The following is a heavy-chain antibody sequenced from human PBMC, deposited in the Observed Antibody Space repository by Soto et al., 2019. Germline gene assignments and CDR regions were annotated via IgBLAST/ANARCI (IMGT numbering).Heavy chain of an antibody. V-gene: IGHV4-4*07. CDR1: GGSISSYY. CDR3: ARDLGVSRKLSTNWFDP. CDR2: IYTSGST. J-gene: IGHJ5*02. D-gene: IGHD2-8*01. Sequence: WETLSLTCTVSGGSISSYYWSWIRQPAGKGLEWIGRIYTSGSTNYNPSLKSRVTMSVDTSKNQFSLKLSSVTAADTAVYYCARDLGVSRKLSTNWFDPWGQGTLVTVSS.